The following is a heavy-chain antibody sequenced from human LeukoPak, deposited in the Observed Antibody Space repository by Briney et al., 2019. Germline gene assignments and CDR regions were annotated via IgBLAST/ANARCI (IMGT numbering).Heavy chain of an antibody. CDR2: IYYSGST. J-gene: IGHJ4*02. V-gene: IGHV4-39*01. CDR3: ARHGQYYSGAGSYYTTPSDY. CDR1: GGSIGSSRHY. D-gene: IGHD3-10*01. Sequence: SETLSLTCTVSGGSIGSSRHYWDGIRQPPGKGLEWIRSIYYSGSTYYNPSLKSRVTISVDTSKNQFSLKLSSVTAADTAVYYCARHGQYYSGAGSYYTTPSDYWGQGTLVTVSS.